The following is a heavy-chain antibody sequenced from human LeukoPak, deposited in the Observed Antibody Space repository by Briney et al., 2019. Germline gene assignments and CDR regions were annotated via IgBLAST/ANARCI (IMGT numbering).Heavy chain of an antibody. CDR1: GYTFTGYF. J-gene: IGHJ4*02. V-gene: IGHV1-2*02. D-gene: IGHD5-12*01. CDR2: INPNSGGT. Sequence: ASAKVSCKASGYTFTGYFMHWVRQAPGQGLEWMGWINPNSGGTNCAQKFQGRVTMTRDTSISTAYMELSRLRSDDTAVYFCASARGYGGDDRSPFDYWGQGTLVTVSS. CDR3: ASARGYGGDDRSPFDY.